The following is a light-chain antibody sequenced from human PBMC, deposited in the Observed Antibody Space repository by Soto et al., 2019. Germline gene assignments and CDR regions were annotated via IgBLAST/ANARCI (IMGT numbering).Light chain of an antibody. CDR2: AAS. V-gene: IGKV1-16*01. Sequence: DIQMTQSPSSLSASVGDRVTITCRASQSVNKYLNWYQQKPGKAPRLLIYAASTLHSGVPSRFSGSGSGTDFTLTISNLQPEDSATYYCQQYNIYPLTFGGGTKVEIK. J-gene: IGKJ4*01. CDR3: QQYNIYPLT. CDR1: QSVNKY.